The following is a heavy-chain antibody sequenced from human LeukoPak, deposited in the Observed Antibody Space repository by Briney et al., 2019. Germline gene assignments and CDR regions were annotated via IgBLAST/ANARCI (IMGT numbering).Heavy chain of an antibody. J-gene: IGHJ4*02. CDR2: FYFGGSN. D-gene: IGHD6-19*01. Sequence: SETLSLTCTVSGDSISSNNRYWGWIRQPPGKGLEWIGSFYFGGSNYYSPSLRSRVIISLDTSKNQFSLALNFVTAADTAVYYCARDARMRDSSVDYWGQGTLVTVSS. CDR3: ARDARMRDSSVDY. V-gene: IGHV4-39*07. CDR1: GDSISSNNRY.